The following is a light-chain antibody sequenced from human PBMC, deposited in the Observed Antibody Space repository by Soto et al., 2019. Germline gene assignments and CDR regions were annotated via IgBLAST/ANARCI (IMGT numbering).Light chain of an antibody. CDR2: EVS. J-gene: IGLJ1*01. CDR3: SSYTSSTFYV. Sequence: QSALTQPASVSGYPGQSITISCTGRSSDVGGYNYVSRYQQHPGKAPKLMIYEVSNRPSGVSNRFSGSKSGNTASLTISGLQAEDEADYYCSSYTSSTFYVFGTGTKVTVL. CDR1: SSDVGGYNY. V-gene: IGLV2-14*01.